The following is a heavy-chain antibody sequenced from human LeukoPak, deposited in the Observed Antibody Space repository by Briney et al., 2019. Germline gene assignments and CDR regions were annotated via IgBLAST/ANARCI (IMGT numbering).Heavy chain of an antibody. J-gene: IGHJ4*02. Sequence: QTGGSLRLSCAASGFTFSSYGMHWVRQAPGKGLEWVAVISYDGSNKYYADSVKGRFTISRDNSKNSLYLQMNSLRAEDTAVYYYARDNDLLRYFDWPLDYWDQGTLVTVSS. CDR3: ARDNDLLRYFDWPLDY. V-gene: IGHV3-30*03. D-gene: IGHD3-9*01. CDR2: ISYDGSNK. CDR1: GFTFSSYG.